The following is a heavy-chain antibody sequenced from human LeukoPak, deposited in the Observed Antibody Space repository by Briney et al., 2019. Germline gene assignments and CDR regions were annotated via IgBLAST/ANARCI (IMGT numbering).Heavy chain of an antibody. V-gene: IGHV3-48*03. CDR3: STDPRLLIY. CDR2: ISGSGSDI. Sequence: PGGSLRLSCAASGFTFSDFEMNWVRQAPGKGLEWLAYISGSGSDIYYADSVKGRFTISRDNAKNSLYLQMNSLRPDDTALYYCSTDPRLLIYWGHGTLATVSS. CDR1: GFTFSDFE. J-gene: IGHJ4*01. D-gene: IGHD2-8*01.